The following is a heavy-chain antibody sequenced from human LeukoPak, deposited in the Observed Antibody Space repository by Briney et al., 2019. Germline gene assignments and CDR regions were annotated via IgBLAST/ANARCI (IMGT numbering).Heavy chain of an antibody. CDR1: GFTFSSYN. CDR3: ARGGHYGPRDY. CDR2: ISRTGSYI. J-gene: IGHJ4*02. Sequence: PGGSLRLSCAASGFTFSSYNMNWVRQAPGKGLEWVSCISRTGSYIYYADSVKGRFTISRDNAKNSLYLQMNSLRAEDTAVYYCARGGHYGPRDYWGQGTLVTVSS. D-gene: IGHD4-17*01. V-gene: IGHV3-21*01.